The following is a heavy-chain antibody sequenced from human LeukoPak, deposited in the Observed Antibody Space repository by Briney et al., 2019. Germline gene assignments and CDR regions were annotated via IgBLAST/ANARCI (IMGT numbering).Heavy chain of an antibody. V-gene: IGHV4-4*07. CDR2: IYTSGST. CDR1: GGSISSYY. Sequence: PSETLSLTCTVSGGSISSYYWSWIRQPPRKGLEWIGRIYTSGSTNYNPSLNSRLTMSVDTSKNHFSLKLRSVTAAETAVYYWARLFVGAYIDYCGQGTLVTVSS. CDR3: ARLFVGAYIDY. J-gene: IGHJ4*02. D-gene: IGHD1-26*01.